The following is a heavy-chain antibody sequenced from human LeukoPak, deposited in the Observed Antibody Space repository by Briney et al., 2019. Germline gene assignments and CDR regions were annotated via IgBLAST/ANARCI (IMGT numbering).Heavy chain of an antibody. CDR1: GYIFTSYD. V-gene: IGHV1-8*01. CDR3: ARRRDGYNSDWFGP. Sequence: ASVKVSCKASGYIFTSYDINWVRQATGQGLEWMGWMNPNSGNTGYAQKFQGRVTITRDTSINTAYMELSSLRSEDTAVYYCARRRDGYNSDWFGPWGQGTLVTVSS. J-gene: IGHJ5*02. CDR2: MNPNSGNT. D-gene: IGHD5-24*01.